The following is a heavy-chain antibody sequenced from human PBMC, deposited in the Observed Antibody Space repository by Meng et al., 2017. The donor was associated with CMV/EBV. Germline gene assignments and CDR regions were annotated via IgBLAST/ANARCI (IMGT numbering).Heavy chain of an antibody. V-gene: IGHV3-48*03. D-gene: IGHD2-2*01. CDR1: GFTFSSYE. CDR2: ISSSGSTI. Sequence: GESLKISCAASGFTFSSYEMNWVRQAPGKGLEWVSYISSSGSTIYYAGSVKGRFTISRDNAKNSLYLQMNSLRAEDTAVYYCARDPSIVVVPAAKYYYGMDVWGQGTTVTVSS. J-gene: IGHJ6*02. CDR3: ARDPSIVVVPAAKYYYGMDV.